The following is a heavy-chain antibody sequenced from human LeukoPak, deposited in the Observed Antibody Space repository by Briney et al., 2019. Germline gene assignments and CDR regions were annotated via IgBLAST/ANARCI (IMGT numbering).Heavy chain of an antibody. J-gene: IGHJ6*04. CDR1: GFTFSSYE. CDR2: ISSSGSTI. CDR3: AELGITMIGGV. D-gene: IGHD3-10*02. V-gene: IGHV3-48*03. Sequence: GGSLRLSCAASGFTFSSYEMDWVRQAPGEGLEWVSYISSSGSTIYYADSVKGRFTISRDNAKNSLYLQMNSLRAEDTAVYYCAELGITMIGGVWGKGTTVTISS.